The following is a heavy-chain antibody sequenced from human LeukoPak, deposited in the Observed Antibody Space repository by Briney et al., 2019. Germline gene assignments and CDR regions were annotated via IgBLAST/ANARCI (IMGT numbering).Heavy chain of an antibody. V-gene: IGHV3-30-3*01. Sequence: PGRSLRLSCAASGFTFSSYAMHWVRQAPGKGLEWVAVISYDGSNKYYADSVKGRFTISRDNSKNTLYLQMNSLRAEDTAVYYCARGRLTTAFDYWGQGTLVTVSS. CDR1: GFTFSSYA. J-gene: IGHJ4*02. D-gene: IGHD4-11*01. CDR3: ARGRLTTAFDY. CDR2: ISYDGSNK.